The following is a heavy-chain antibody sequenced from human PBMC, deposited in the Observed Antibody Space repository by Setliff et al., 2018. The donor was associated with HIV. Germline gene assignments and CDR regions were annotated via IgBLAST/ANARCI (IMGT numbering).Heavy chain of an antibody. CDR1: GGSISSGSYY. V-gene: IGHV4-61*10. CDR3: ARGHYYDSSGYYIGMDV. CDR2: IYYSGST. J-gene: IGHJ6*02. D-gene: IGHD3-22*01. Sequence: SETLSLTCTVSGGSISSGSYYWSWIRQPAGKGLEWIGYIYYSGSTYYNPSLKSRVTISVDTSKNQFSLKLSSVTAADTAVYYCARGHYYDSSGYYIGMDVWGQGTTVTVSS.